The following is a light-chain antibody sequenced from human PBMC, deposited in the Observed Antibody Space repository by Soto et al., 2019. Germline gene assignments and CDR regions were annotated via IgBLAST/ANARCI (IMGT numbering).Light chain of an antibody. CDR2: DAS. CDR3: QQFNNPIT. V-gene: IGKV1D-13*01. Sequence: AIQLTQSPSSLSASVGDRVTITCRASQGISSALAWYQQKPGKAPKLLIYDASSLESGVPSRFSGSGSGTDFTLTISSLQPEDFAIYYCQQFNNPITFGQGTRLEIK. CDR1: QGISSA. J-gene: IGKJ5*01.